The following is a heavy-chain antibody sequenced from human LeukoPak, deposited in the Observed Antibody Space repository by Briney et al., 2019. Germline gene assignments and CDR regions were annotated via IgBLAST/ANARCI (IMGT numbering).Heavy chain of an antibody. CDR1: GGSVSSYY. D-gene: IGHD7-27*01. V-gene: IGHV4-59*08. J-gene: IGHJ4*02. Sequence: PSETLSLTCTVSGGSVSSYYLSWIRLPPGKGLEWIGYIYYSGSTNYSPSLKSRVTISVDTSKNQFSLKLSSVTAADTAVYYCARGWGYFDSWGQGTLVTVSS. CDR2: IYYSGST. CDR3: ARGWGYFDS.